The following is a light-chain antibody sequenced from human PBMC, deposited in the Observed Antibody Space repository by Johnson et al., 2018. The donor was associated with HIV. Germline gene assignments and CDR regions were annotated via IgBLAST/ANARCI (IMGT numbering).Light chain of an antibody. J-gene: IGLJ1*01. CDR3: GTGDSSLSAGV. V-gene: IGLV1-51*02. CDR2: ENN. CDR1: SSNIGNNY. Sequence: QSVLTQPPSVSAAPGQKVTISCSGSSSNIGNNYVSWYQQLPGTAPKLLIYENNKRPSGIPDRFSGSKSGTSATLVITGLQTGDEADYYCGTGDSSLSAGVFGTGTKVTVL.